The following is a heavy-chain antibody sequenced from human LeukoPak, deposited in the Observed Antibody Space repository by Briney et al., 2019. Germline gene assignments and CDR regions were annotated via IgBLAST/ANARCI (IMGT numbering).Heavy chain of an antibody. CDR1: GGSISSSSYY. V-gene: IGHV4-61*05. CDR3: ARRNPYYYYMDV. CDR2: IYYRGNT. J-gene: IGHJ6*03. Sequence: SETLSLTCTVSGGSISSSSYYWSWIRQPPGKGLEWIGYIYYRGNTNYNPSLKSRVTISVDTSKNQFSLKLSSVTAADTAVYYCARRNPYYYYMDVWGKGTTVTVSS.